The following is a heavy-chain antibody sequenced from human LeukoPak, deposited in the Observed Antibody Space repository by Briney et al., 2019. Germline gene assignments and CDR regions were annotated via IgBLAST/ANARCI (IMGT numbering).Heavy chain of an antibody. Sequence: PSETLSLTCTVSGGSISSSSYYWGWIRQPPGKGLEWIGSIYYSGSTYYNPSLKSRVTISVDTSKNQFSLKLSSVTAADTAVYYCARGPTHPTYYYDSSDGGAFDIWGQGTMVTVSS. CDR3: ARGPTHPTYYYDSSDGGAFDI. V-gene: IGHV4-39*07. D-gene: IGHD3-22*01. CDR1: GGSISSSSYY. CDR2: IYYSGST. J-gene: IGHJ3*02.